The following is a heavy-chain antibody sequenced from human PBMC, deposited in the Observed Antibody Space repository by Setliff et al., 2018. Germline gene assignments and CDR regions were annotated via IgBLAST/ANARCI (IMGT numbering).Heavy chain of an antibody. CDR3: ARDRQYCSSPTCYSSYFYYYGMDV. CDR1: GGSISSHY. D-gene: IGHD2-2*02. Sequence: SETLSLTCTVSGGSISSHYWSWIRQPPGKGLEWIGYIYYSGSTNYNPSLKSRVTISADTSKNQFSLTLTSVTAADTAVYYCARDRQYCSSPTCYSSYFYYYGMDVWGQGTTVTVSS. J-gene: IGHJ6*02. V-gene: IGHV4-59*11. CDR2: IYYSGST.